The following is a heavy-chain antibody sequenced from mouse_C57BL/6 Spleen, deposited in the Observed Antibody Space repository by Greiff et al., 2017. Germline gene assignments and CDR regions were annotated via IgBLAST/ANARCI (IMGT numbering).Heavy chain of an antibody. CDR3: ARPVVAGYFDV. J-gene: IGHJ1*03. CDR1: GYTFTDYY. Sequence: EVQLKQSGPVLVKPGASVKMSCKASGYTFTDYYMNWVKQSHGKSLEWIGVINPYNGGTSYNQKFKGKATLTVDKSSSTAYMELNSLTSEDSAVYYCARPVVAGYFDVWGTGTTVTVSS. CDR2: INPYNGGT. D-gene: IGHD1-1*01. V-gene: IGHV1-19*01.